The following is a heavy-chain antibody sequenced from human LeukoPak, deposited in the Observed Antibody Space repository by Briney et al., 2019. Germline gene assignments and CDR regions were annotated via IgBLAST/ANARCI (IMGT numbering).Heavy chain of an antibody. CDR1: GFTFSSYG. CDR3: AKPAGEQWLVSRYFDY. J-gene: IGHJ4*02. D-gene: IGHD6-19*01. V-gene: IGHV3-30*18. Sequence: GRSLRLSCAASGFTFSSYGMHWVRQAPGKRLEWVAVISYDGSNKYYADSVKGRFTISRDNSKNTLYLQMNSLRAEDTAVYYCAKPAGEQWLVSRYFDYWGQGTLVTVSS. CDR2: ISYDGSNK.